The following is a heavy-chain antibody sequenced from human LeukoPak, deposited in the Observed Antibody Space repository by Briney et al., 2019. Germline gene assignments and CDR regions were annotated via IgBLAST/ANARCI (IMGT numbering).Heavy chain of an antibody. CDR3: AKASAASSGSYGGYFDY. Sequence: GGSLRLSCAASGFTFDDYAMHWVRQAPGKGLEWVSGISWNSGSIGYADSVKGRFTISRDNAKNSLYLQMNSLRAEDTAVYYCAKASAASSGSYGGYFDYWGQGTLVTVSS. CDR2: ISWNSGSI. J-gene: IGHJ4*02. CDR1: GFTFDDYA. D-gene: IGHD1-26*01. V-gene: IGHV3-9*01.